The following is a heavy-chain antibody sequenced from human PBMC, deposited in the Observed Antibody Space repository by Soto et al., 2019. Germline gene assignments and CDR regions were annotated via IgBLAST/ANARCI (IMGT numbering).Heavy chain of an antibody. Sequence: QVQLVQSGAEVKKPGASVKVSCKASGYTFTSYGISWVRQAPGQGLEWRGWISAYNGNTNYAKKLQGRVTMPTDTSTSTAYMELRSLRSDDTAVYYCASQGYCSGGSCYSGGRFAFDIWGQGTMVTVSS. D-gene: IGHD2-15*01. CDR1: GYTFTSYG. V-gene: IGHV1-18*01. CDR3: ASQGYCSGGSCYSGGRFAFDI. J-gene: IGHJ3*02. CDR2: ISAYNGNT.